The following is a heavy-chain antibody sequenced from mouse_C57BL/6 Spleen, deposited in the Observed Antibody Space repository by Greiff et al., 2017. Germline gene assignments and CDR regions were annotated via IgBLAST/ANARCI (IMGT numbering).Heavy chain of an antibody. D-gene: IGHD2-4*01. Sequence: QVQLQQPGAELVKPGASVKLSCKASGYTFTSYWMHWVKQRPGQGLEWIGMIHPNSGSTNYNEKFKSKATLTVDKSSSTAYMQLSSLTSEDSAVYYCARKDDYDVDAMDYWGQGTSVTVSS. CDR2: IHPNSGST. CDR3: ARKDDYDVDAMDY. CDR1: GYTFTSYW. J-gene: IGHJ4*01. V-gene: IGHV1-64*01.